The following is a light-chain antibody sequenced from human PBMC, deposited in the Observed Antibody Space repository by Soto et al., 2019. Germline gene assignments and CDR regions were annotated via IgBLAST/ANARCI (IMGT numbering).Light chain of an antibody. CDR2: GAF. CDR3: QQYGSSPRT. V-gene: IGKV3-20*01. J-gene: IGKJ1*01. Sequence: IVWTQSRATLSLSPGDSALLSCSASQSVSSNYLAWYQQKPGQAPRLLIYGAFKRATGIPDRFSGSGSGTDFTLTISRMEPEDFAVYCCQQYGSSPRTFGQGTKVDIK. CDR1: QSVSSNY.